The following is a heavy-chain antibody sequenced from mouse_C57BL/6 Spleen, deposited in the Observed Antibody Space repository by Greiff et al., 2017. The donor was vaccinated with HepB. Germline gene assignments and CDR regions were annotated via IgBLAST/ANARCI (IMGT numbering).Heavy chain of an antibody. CDR1: GYSITSGYD. J-gene: IGHJ4*01. CDR3: ARGLLWGAMDY. V-gene: IGHV3-1*01. D-gene: IGHD2-10*01. CDR2: ISYSGST. Sequence: VQLKESGPGMVKPSQSLSLTCTVTGYSITSGYDWHWIRHFPGNKLEWMGYISYSGSTNYNPSLKSRISITHDTSKNHFFLKLNSVTTEDTATYYCARGLLWGAMDYWGQGTSVTVSS.